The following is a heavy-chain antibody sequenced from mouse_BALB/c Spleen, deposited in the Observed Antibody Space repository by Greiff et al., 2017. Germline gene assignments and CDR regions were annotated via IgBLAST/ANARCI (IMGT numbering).Heavy chain of an antibody. J-gene: IGHJ2*01. D-gene: IGHD2-3*01. CDR1: GYTFTNYN. CDR3: ARDGYYGTWYFDY. V-gene: IGHV1S29*02. Sequence: EVHLVESGPELVKPGASVKISCKASGYTFTNYNMHWVKQSHGKSLEWIGYIYPYNGGTGYNQKFKSKATLTVDNSSSTAYMELRSLTSEDSAVYYCARDGYYGTWYFDYWGQGTTLTVSS. CDR2: IYPYNGGT.